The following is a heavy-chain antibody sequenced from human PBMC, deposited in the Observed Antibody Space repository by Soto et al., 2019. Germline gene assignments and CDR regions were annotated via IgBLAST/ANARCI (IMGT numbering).Heavy chain of an antibody. J-gene: IGHJ4*02. Sequence: SETLSLTCAVSGGSISSGGYSWSWIRQPPGEGLEWIGYIYYSGSTYYNPSLKSRVTISVDTSKNQFSLKLSSVTAADTAVYYCAMTSGEIAGIDYWGQGTLVTVSS. D-gene: IGHD2-21*01. V-gene: IGHV4-31*11. CDR1: GGSISSGGYS. CDR3: AMTSGEIAGIDY. CDR2: IYYSGST.